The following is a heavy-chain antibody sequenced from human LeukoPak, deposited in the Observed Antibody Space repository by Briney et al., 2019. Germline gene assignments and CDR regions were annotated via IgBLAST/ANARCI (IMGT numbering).Heavy chain of an antibody. D-gene: IGHD2-21*02. CDR2: ISYDGSNK. J-gene: IGHJ6*02. CDR1: GFTFSSYA. Sequence: PGGSLRLSCAASGFTFSSYAMHWVRQAPGKGLEWVAVISYDGSNKYYADSVKGRFTISRDNSKNTLYLQMNSLRAEDTAVYYCARDHVVVTAILSYYYYGMGVWGQGTTVTVSS. CDR3: ARDHVVVTAILSYYYYGMGV. V-gene: IGHV3-30*04.